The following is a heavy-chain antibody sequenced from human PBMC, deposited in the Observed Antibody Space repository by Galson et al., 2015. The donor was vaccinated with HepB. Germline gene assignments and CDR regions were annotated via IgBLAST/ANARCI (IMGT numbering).Heavy chain of an antibody. CDR2: ISPYNRDR. CDR3: ARGALVGVIGGSLNNWFDH. D-gene: IGHD2-15*01. V-gene: IGHV1-18*01. CDR1: GYTFSTYS. J-gene: IGHJ5*02. Sequence: SVKVSCKASGYTFSTYSITWVRQAPGQGLEWMGWISPYNRDRNYARKFQGRVTMTADTFASTAYMELKSLRSDDTAVYYCARGALVGVIGGSLNNWFDHWGQGTLVTVSS.